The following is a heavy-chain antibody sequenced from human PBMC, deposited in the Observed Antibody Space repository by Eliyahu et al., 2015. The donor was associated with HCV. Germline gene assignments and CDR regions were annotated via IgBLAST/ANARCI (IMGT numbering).Heavy chain of an antibody. CDR2: INSDGSLT. J-gene: IGHJ3*02. CDR1: GLXFSGYW. CDR3: ARGGSRPASAFDI. V-gene: IGHV3-74*01. D-gene: IGHD3-10*01. Sequence: EVQLVESGGDLVQPGGSLRLSCAVSGLXFSGYWMHWVRQGPGKGLVWVSRINSDGSLTNYADSVKGRFTISRDNAKNTLYLQMNSLRGEDTAVYFCARGGSRPASAFDIWGPGTMVIVSS.